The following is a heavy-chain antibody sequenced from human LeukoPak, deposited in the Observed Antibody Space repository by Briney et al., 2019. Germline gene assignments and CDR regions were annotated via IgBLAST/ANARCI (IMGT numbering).Heavy chain of an antibody. J-gene: IGHJ4*02. V-gene: IGHV3-74*01. CDR3: ARDGSSGYYSYFDY. D-gene: IGHD3-22*01. CDR2: INSDGSST. CDR1: GFTFSNYW. Sequence: GGSLRLSCAASGFTFSNYWMHWVRQAPGKGLVWVSRINSDGSSTAYADSVKGRFTMSRDNAKNTLYLQMNSLRAVDTAVYYCARDGSSGYYSYFDYWGQGTLVTVSS.